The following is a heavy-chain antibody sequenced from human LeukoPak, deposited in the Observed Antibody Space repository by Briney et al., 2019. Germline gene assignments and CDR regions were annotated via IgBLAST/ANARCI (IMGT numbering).Heavy chain of an antibody. Sequence: ASLKVSCKASGYTFTGDYMHWVRQAPGQGLEWMGRINPNSGGTNYAQKFQGRVTMTRDTSISTAYMELSRLRSDDTAVYYCESLDRDSGFDYWGQGTLVTVSS. D-gene: IGHD2-15*01. V-gene: IGHV1-2*06. J-gene: IGHJ4*02. CDR2: INPNSGGT. CDR3: ESLDRDSGFDY. CDR1: GYTFTGDY.